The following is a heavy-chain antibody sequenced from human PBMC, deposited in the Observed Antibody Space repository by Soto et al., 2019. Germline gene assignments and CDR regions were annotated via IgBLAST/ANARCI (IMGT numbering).Heavy chain of an antibody. CDR3: ARGRGGVQH. J-gene: IGHJ1*01. D-gene: IGHD3-10*01. CDR1: GGSFSGYY. Sequence: QVQLQQWGAGLLKPSETLSLTCAVYGGSFSGYYWSWIRQPPGKGLEWIGELNDSGGTNYNASLKSRVSISVDTSKNQFSLKLSFVRAADTAVYYCARGRGGVQHWGQGTLVTVSS. V-gene: IGHV4-34*01. CDR2: LNDSGGT.